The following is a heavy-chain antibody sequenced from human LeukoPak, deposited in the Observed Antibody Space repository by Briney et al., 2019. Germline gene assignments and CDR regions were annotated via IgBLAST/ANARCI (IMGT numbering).Heavy chain of an antibody. CDR3: ARGRVVAGAFDY. Sequence: GGSLRLSCAASGFNVSSNYMSWVRQAPGKGLEWVSVIYSGGSTYYAASVKGRFTISRDNSKNTLYLQMNSLRAEDTAVYYCARGRVVAGAFDYWGQGTLVTVSS. CDR2: IYSGGST. J-gene: IGHJ4*02. D-gene: IGHD2-15*01. V-gene: IGHV3-66*01. CDR1: GFNVSSNY.